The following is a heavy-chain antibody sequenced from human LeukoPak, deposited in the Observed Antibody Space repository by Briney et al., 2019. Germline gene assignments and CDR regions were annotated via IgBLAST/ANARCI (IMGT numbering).Heavy chain of an antibody. CDR3: AKAPGIRGGATFYFDY. CDR1: GFTFSSYA. D-gene: IGHD1-26*01. Sequence: GGSLRLSCAASGFTFSSYAMSWVRQAPGKGLEWVSAISGSGGSTYYADSVKGRFTISRDNSKNTLYLQMNSLRAEDTAAYYCAKAPGIRGGATFYFDYWGQGTLVTVSS. CDR2: ISGSGGST. V-gene: IGHV3-23*01. J-gene: IGHJ4*02.